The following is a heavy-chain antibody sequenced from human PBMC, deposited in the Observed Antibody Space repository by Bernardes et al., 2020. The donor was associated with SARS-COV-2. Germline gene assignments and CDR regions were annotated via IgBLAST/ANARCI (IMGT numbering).Heavy chain of an antibody. CDR3: ARLNYDLYFDY. J-gene: IGHJ4*02. V-gene: IGHV4-59*08. Sequence: SETLSLTCTVSGGSISSYYWSWIRQPPGKGLEWIGYIYYSGSTNYNPSLKSRVTISVDTSKNQFSLKLSSVTAADTAVYYCARLNYDLYFDYWGQGTLVTVSS. CDR1: GGSISSYY. CDR2: IYYSGST. D-gene: IGHD3-3*01.